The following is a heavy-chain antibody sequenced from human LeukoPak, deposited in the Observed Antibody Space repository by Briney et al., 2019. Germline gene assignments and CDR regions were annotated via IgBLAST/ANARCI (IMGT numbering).Heavy chain of an antibody. D-gene: IGHD3-10*01. CDR2: IKRDGSEK. V-gene: IGHV3-7*01. J-gene: IGHJ4*02. Sequence: GGSLRLSCAASGFSFSTFWMSWVGRAPGKGREGVANIKRDGSEKYYVDSVKGRFIISRDNAKNSLYLQMNSLRAEDTAVYYCARFGIRGVIDEFDYWGQGTLVTVSS. CDR3: ARFGIRGVIDEFDY. CDR1: GFSFSTFW.